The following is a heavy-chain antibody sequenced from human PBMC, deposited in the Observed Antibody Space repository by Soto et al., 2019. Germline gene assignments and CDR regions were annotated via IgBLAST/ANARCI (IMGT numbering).Heavy chain of an antibody. J-gene: IGHJ6*02. CDR2: IIPIFGTA. D-gene: IGHD5-18*01. CDR1: GGTFSSYA. CDR3: ARMAVDTAMENYYYYGMDV. Sequence: VKVSCKASGGTFSSYAISWVRQAPGQGLEWMGGIIPIFGTANYAQKFQGRVTITADESTSTAYMELSSLRSEDTAVYYCARMAVDTAMENYYYYGMDVWGQGTTVTVSS. V-gene: IGHV1-69*13.